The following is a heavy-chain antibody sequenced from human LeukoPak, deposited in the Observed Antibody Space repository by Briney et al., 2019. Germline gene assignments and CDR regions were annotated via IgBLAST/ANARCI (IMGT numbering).Heavy chain of an antibody. J-gene: IGHJ4*02. Sequence: GGSLRLSCAASGFTVSRNYMSWVRQTPGKGLEWVSVIYSGGSTYYADSVKGRSTISRDTSKNTLYLQMNSLRAEDTAVYYCARGDFDYWGQGTLVTVSS. CDR3: ARGDFDY. CDR2: IYSGGST. V-gene: IGHV3-53*01. CDR1: GFTVSRNY.